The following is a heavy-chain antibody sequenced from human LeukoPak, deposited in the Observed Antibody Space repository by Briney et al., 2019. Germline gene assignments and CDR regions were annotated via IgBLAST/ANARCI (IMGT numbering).Heavy chain of an antibody. V-gene: IGHV4-39*01. CDR1: GGSISSSSYY. J-gene: IGHJ5*02. D-gene: IGHD3-3*01. CDR2: IYYSGST. Sequence: SETLSLTCTVSGGSISSSSYYWGWIRQPPGKGLEWIGSIYYSGSTYYNPSLKSRVTISVATSKNQFSLKLSSVTAADTAVYYCARQATIFGVVGQNWFDPWGQGTLVTVSS. CDR3: ARQATIFGVVGQNWFDP.